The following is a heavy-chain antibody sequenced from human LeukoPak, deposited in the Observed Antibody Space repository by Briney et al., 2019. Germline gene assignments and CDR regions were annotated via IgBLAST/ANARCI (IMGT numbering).Heavy chain of an antibody. D-gene: IGHD3-22*01. CDR2: FDPEDGET. J-gene: IGHJ4*02. CDR1: GYTLTELS. V-gene: IGHV1-24*01. Sequence: ASVKVSCKVPGYTLTELSMHWVRQAPGKGLEWMGGFDPEDGETIYAQKFQGRVTMTEDTSTDTAYMELSSLRSEDTAVYYCATVKYYYDSSGYYYFDYWGQGTLVTVSS. CDR3: ATVKYYYDSSGYYYFDY.